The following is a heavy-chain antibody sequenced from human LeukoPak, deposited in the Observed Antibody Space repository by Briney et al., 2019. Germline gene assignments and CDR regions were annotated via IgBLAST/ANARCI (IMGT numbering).Heavy chain of an antibody. CDR3: ARGGGDCSSTSCRRGYFQH. Sequence: ASVKVSCKVSGYTLTELSMHWVRQAPGQGLEWMGWINPNSGGTNYAQKFQGRVTMTRDTSISTAYMELSRLRSDDTAVYYCARGGGDCSSTSCRRGYFQHWGQGTLVTVSS. V-gene: IGHV1-2*02. CDR1: GYTLTELS. CDR2: INPNSGGT. J-gene: IGHJ1*01. D-gene: IGHD2-2*01.